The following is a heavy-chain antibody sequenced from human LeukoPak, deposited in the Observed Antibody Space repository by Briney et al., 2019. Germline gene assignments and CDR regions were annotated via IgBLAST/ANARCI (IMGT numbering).Heavy chain of an antibody. D-gene: IGHD3-22*01. V-gene: IGHV3-30*03. J-gene: IGHJ3*02. Sequence: GTSLRLSCAASGFTFSDYGMYWVRQAPGKGLEWLAVISHDGSNKYYADSVKGRITISRDNAKNSLYLQMNSLRAEDTAVYYCARGDYYDSSGFYHDAFDIWGQGTMVTVSS. CDR3: ARGDYYDSSGFYHDAFDI. CDR2: ISHDGSNK. CDR1: GFTFSDYG.